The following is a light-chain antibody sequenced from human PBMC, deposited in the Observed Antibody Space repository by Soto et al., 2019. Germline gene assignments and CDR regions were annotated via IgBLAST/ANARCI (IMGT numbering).Light chain of an antibody. CDR2: GAS. J-gene: IGKJ4*01. CDR3: QQYNNWPPLT. Sequence: EIVMTQSPATLSVSPGERATLSCRASQSVSSNLAWYQQKPGQAPRLLIYGASTRATGIPARFSGSGSGTEFTLTISSLQSEDFGVYYCQQYNNWPPLTFGGGTKVEI. CDR1: QSVSSN. V-gene: IGKV3-15*01.